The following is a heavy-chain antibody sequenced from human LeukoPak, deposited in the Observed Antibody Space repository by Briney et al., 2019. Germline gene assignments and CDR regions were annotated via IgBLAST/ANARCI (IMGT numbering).Heavy chain of an antibody. CDR3: ARDCSSTSCRGGFDP. CDR1: GFTVSSNY. CDR2: IYSGGST. V-gene: IGHV3-66*02. D-gene: IGHD2-2*01. Sequence: GSLRLSFAASGFTVSSNYMSWVRPAPGKGLEWVSVIYSGGSTYYADSVKGRFTISRDNFKNTLYLQMNSLRAEDTAVYYCARDCSSTSCRGGFDPWGQGTLVTVSS. J-gene: IGHJ5*02.